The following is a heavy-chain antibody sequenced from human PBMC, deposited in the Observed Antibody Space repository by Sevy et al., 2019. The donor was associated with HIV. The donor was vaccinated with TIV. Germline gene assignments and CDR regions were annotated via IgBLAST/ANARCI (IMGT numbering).Heavy chain of an antibody. CDR1: GITFSHTW. V-gene: IGHV3-15*01. D-gene: IGHD2-15*01. Sequence: GGSLRLSCVASGITFSHTWMNWVRQAPGKGLEWVGRIKIKTDFGAIEYAAPVKGRFTISGDESKDNLYLQMNVLKTEDSAVYYCNTDRGDCSSGTCYSRSGMDAWGQGTTVTVSS. CDR2: IKIKTDFGAI. CDR3: NTDRGDCSSGTCYSRSGMDA. J-gene: IGHJ6*02.